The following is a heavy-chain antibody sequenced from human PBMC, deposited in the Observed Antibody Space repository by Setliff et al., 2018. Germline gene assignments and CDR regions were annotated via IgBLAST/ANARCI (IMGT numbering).Heavy chain of an antibody. V-gene: IGHV3-30*12. CDR3: GSGLHPDYPDY. CDR1: GFTFNDYG. Sequence: GGSLRLSCKTSGFTFNDYGIQWVRQAPGKGLEWVASDRGYYKYYADSVRGRLTVSRDESKRSVYLQMNNLRVDDTAIYYCGSGLHPDYPDYWGQGTLVTVSS. D-gene: IGHD2-15*01. CDR2: SDRGYYK. J-gene: IGHJ4*01.